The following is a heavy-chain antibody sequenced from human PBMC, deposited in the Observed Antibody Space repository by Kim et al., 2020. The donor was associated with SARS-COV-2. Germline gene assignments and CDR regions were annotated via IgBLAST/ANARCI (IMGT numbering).Heavy chain of an antibody. Sequence: GGSLRLSCAASGFTFSSYGMHWVRQAPGKGLEWVAVIWYDGSNKYYADSVKGRFTISRDNSKNTLYLQMNSLRAEDTAVYYCARKPDYGDYSQVYYYYGMDVWGQGTTVTVSS. V-gene: IGHV3-33*01. CDR3: ARKPDYGDYSQVYYYYGMDV. CDR1: GFTFSSYG. J-gene: IGHJ6*02. D-gene: IGHD4-17*01. CDR2: IWYDGSNK.